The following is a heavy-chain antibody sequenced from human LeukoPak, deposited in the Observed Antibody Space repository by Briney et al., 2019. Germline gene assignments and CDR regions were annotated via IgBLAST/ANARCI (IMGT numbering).Heavy chain of an antibody. CDR2: MNPISANT. J-gene: IGHJ4*02. CDR1: GYTFTTYD. D-gene: IGHD6-6*01. Sequence: GASVKVSCRASGYTFTTYDINWVRQAPGQGLEWMGWMNPISANTGYAQKFQGRVTITRDTSISTAYMELSSLTSEDTAVYYCARGREGEEYFGYWGQGTLVTVSS. CDR3: ARGREGEEYFGY. V-gene: IGHV1-8*03.